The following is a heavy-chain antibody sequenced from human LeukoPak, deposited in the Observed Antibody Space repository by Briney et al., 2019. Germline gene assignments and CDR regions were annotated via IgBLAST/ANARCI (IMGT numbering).Heavy chain of an antibody. J-gene: IGHJ4*02. D-gene: IGHD5-18*01. Sequence: GESLKISFKGSGYSFTSYWIGWVRRMPGKGLEWMGIIYPGDCDTRYSPSFQAQVTISADKSISTAYLQWSSLKASDTAMYYCARQGGGYSYGFDYWGQGTLVTVSS. CDR1: GYSFTSYW. V-gene: IGHV5-51*01. CDR2: IYPGDCDT. CDR3: ARQGGGYSYGFDY.